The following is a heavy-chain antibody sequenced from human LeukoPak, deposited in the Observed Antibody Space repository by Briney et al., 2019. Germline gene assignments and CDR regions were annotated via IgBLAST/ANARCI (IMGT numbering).Heavy chain of an antibody. D-gene: IGHD5-12*01. Sequence: PSETLSLTCTVSGGSIISYFWSWIRQPPGKGPEWIGYIFDSGTTNYNPSTNYNPSLKSRVTVSLDTSKNHFSLKLSSVIAADTAVYFCARGGVTTIAQYDYWGQGILVTVSS. CDR2: IFDSGTTNYNPST. J-gene: IGHJ4*02. CDR3: ARGGVTTIAQYDY. V-gene: IGHV4-59*01. CDR1: GGSIISYF.